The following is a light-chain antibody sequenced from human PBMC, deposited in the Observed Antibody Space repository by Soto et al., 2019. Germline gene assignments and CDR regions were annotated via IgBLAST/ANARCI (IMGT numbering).Light chain of an antibody. Sequence: DIVMTQSPDSLAVSLGERATINCKSSRNVLYNSNNKNYLAWYQQKPGQPPKLLIYWASTRESGVPDRFSGSGSGTDFTLTISGLQAEDVAVYYCQQYFATPYTFGQGSKLELK. CDR1: RNVLYNSNNKNY. J-gene: IGKJ2*01. V-gene: IGKV4-1*01. CDR2: WAS. CDR3: QQYFATPYT.